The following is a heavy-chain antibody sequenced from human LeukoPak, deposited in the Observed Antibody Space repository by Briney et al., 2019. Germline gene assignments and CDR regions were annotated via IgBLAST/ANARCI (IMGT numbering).Heavy chain of an antibody. CDR3: ARVRELRGYYFDY. CDR1: GFTVSSNY. Sequence: GGSLRLSCAASGFTVSSNYMSWVRQAPGKGLEWVSVIYSGGSTYYADSVKGRFTISRDNSKNTLYLQMNSLRAEDTAVYYCARVRELRGYYFDYWGQGTLVTVSS. J-gene: IGHJ4*02. V-gene: IGHV3-66*01. CDR2: IYSGGST. D-gene: IGHD3-10*01.